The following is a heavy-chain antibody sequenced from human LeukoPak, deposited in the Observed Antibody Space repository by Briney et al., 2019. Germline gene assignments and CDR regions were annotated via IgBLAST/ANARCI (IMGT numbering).Heavy chain of an antibody. Sequence: GGSLRLSCAASGFTFSSYEMNWVRQAPGKGLEWVSYISSSGSTIYYADSVKGRFTISRDNAKNSLYLQMNSLRAEDTAVYYCAKDLGITMVRGVRLMSSGFDYWGQGTLVTVSS. J-gene: IGHJ4*02. CDR1: GFTFSSYE. CDR3: AKDLGITMVRGVRLMSSGFDY. D-gene: IGHD3-10*01. V-gene: IGHV3-48*03. CDR2: ISSSGSTI.